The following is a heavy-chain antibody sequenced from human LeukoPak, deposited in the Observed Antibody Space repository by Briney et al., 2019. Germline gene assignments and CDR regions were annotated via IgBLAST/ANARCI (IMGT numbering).Heavy chain of an antibody. J-gene: IGHJ3*02. D-gene: IGHD6-19*01. CDR3: ARVAICNSGWYDETLCAFDI. CDR2: IYHSGST. V-gene: IGHV4-38-2*02. CDR1: GYSISSGYY. Sequence: NPSETLSLTCTVSGYSISSGYYWGWIRQPPGQGLEWIGSIYHSGSTYYNPSLKSRVTISVDTSKNQFSLKLSSVTAADTAVYYCARVAICNSGWYDETLCAFDIWGQGTMVTVSS.